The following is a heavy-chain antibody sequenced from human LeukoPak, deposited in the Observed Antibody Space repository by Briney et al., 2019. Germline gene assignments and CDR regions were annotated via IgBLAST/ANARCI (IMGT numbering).Heavy chain of an antibody. D-gene: IGHD4-17*01. CDR2: ISSSGSTI. V-gene: IGHV3-48*03. CDR3: AREGPPTVTTVWYFDL. CDR1: GFTFSSYE. Sequence: GGSLRLSCAASGFTFSSYEMNWVRQAPGKGLEWVSYISSSGSTIYYADSVKGRFTISRDNAKNSLYLQMNSLRAEDTAVYYCAREGPPTVTTVWYFDLWGRGTLVTVSS. J-gene: IGHJ2*01.